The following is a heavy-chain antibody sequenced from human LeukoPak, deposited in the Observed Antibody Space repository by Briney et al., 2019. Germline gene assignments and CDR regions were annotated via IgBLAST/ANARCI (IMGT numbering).Heavy chain of an antibody. J-gene: IGHJ4*02. CDR3: ARSSIIAAAGPYYFDY. Sequence: ASVKVSCKASGGTFSSYAISWVRQAPGQGLEWMGGIIPIFGTTNYAQKFQGRVTITADKSTSTAYMELSSLRSEDTAVYYCARSSIIAAAGPYYFDYWGQGTLVTVSS. CDR2: IIPIFGTT. D-gene: IGHD6-13*01. V-gene: IGHV1-69*06. CDR1: GGTFSSYA.